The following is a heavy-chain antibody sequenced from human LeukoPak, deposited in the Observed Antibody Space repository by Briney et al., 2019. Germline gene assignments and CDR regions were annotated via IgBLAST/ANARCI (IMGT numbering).Heavy chain of an antibody. CDR2: IYYSGST. Sequence: SETLSLTCTVSGGSISSYYWSWIRQPPGKGLEWIGYIYYSGSTYYNPSLKSRVTIFVDTSKNQFSLRLSSVTAADTALYYCARRYSSSPFNYFDPWGQGTLVTVSS. CDR3: ARRYSSSPFNYFDP. CDR1: GGSISSYY. D-gene: IGHD6-6*01. J-gene: IGHJ5*02. V-gene: IGHV4-59*08.